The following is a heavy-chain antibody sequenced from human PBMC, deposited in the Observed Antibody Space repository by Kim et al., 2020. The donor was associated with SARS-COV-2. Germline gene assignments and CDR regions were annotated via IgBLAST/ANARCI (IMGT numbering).Heavy chain of an antibody. CDR3: AKDRGAGYAFFAGYPALDC. J-gene: IGHJ4*01. CDR2: ITWDGATT. V-gene: IGHV3-43*01. D-gene: IGHD3-9*01. Sequence: GGSLRLSCSASGFTFDDHTMHWVRQAPGKGLEWVALITWDGATTYFADSVKGRFIVSRDNSKNSLTLQMNDLRTEDSALYYCAKDRGAGYAFFAGYPALDCWGQASPVTLSA. CDR1: GFTFDDHT.